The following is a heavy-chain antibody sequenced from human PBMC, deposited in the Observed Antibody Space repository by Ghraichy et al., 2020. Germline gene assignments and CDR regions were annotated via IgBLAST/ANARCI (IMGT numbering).Heavy chain of an antibody. V-gene: IGHV3-30*18. D-gene: IGHD5-18*01. CDR2: ISYDGSNK. Sequence: GGSLRLSCAASGFTFSSYGMHWVRQAPGKGLEWVAVISYDGSNKYYADSVKGRFTISRDNSKNTLYLQMNSLRAEDTAVYYCAKDSLWLFHMDYWGQGTLVTVSS. CDR3: AKDSLWLFHMDY. CDR1: GFTFSSYG. J-gene: IGHJ4*02.